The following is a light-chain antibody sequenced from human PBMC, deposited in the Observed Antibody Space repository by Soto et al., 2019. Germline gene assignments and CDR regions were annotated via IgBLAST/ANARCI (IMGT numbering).Light chain of an antibody. CDR2: GAS. V-gene: IGKV3-15*01. CDR1: QSVSSN. J-gene: IGKJ4*01. Sequence: EIVMTQSPATLSVSPGERATLSCRASQSVSSNLAWYQQKPGQAPRLLIYGASTRATGIPARFSGSGSGTEVTLTISSMQYEDFAVYYCQQYNNWHPLTFGGGTKVEIK. CDR3: QQYNNWHPLT.